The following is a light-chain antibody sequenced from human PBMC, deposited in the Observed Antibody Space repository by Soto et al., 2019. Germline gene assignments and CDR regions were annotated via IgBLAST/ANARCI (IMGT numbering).Light chain of an antibody. CDR2: GAS. V-gene: IGKV3-20*01. Sequence: EIVLTQSPGTLSLSPGERATLSRRASQTISGNFLAWYQQKPGQAPRLLMYGASTRATGIPDRFSGGGSETEFTLTISRLEPEDFALYYCQQYGSSPPFTFGPGTKVDIK. CDR3: QQYGSSPPFT. J-gene: IGKJ3*01. CDR1: QTISGNF.